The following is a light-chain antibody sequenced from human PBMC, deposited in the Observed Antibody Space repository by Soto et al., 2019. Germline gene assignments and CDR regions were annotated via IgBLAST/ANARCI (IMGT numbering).Light chain of an antibody. J-gene: IGKJ1*01. CDR3: QQYYSYKWT. CDR2: WAS. V-gene: IGKV4-1*01. Sequence: DIVMTQSPDSLAASLGERATINRKSSQSVLYSSNNKNYLAWYQQTKGQTPKLLIYWASTRESGVPDRFRGSGSGTDFTLTITRLQAEDVEVYYCQQYYSYKWTFGQGTKVDI. CDR1: QSVLYSSNNKNY.